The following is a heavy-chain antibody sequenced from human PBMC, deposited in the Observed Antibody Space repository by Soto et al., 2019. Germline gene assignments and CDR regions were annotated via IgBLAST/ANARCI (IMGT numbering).Heavy chain of an antibody. V-gene: IGHV3-74*01. CDR2: LNSGGSTT. CDR3: VRGGRLAYYMDV. CDR1: EFTFSNHW. D-gene: IGHD3-3*02. J-gene: IGHJ6*03. Sequence: EVQLMESGGGLVQPGGSLRLSCAASEFTFSNHWMHWVRQAPGEGLVWVSRLNSGGSTTNYADSVKGRFTISRDNAKNTLYLRMNSLRAEDTAVYHCVRGGRLAYYMDVWGKGATVTVSS.